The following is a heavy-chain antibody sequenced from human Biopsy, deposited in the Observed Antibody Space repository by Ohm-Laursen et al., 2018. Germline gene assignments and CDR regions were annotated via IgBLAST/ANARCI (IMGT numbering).Heavy chain of an antibody. V-gene: IGHV1-2*02. CDR1: GYTFTGHH. Sequence: ASVKVSCKASGYTFTGHHVHWVRQAPGQGLEWMGWINAKTGDTNYAQKFQGRVTMTRDTSISMAYVDLSSLRSDDTAVYYCTRGGYYYDSLAYYYWFDPWGQGTLVTVSS. CDR3: TRGGYYYDSLAYYYWFDP. CDR2: INAKTGDT. D-gene: IGHD3-22*01. J-gene: IGHJ5*02.